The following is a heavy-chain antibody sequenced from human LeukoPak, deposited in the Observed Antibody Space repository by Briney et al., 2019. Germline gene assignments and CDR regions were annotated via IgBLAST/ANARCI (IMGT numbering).Heavy chain of an antibody. CDR1: GFPFSSYW. J-gene: IGHJ4*02. Sequence: RAGGSLRPSCVASGFPFSSYWMTWVRQAPGKGLEWVANIKQDGSKKSNVDSVKGRFTISRDNAKNSLYLQMNSLRAEDTAIYYCTRVGYIDEGIDYWGQGTLVTVSS. D-gene: IGHD5-24*01. V-gene: IGHV3-7*04. CDR2: IKQDGSKK. CDR3: TRVGYIDEGIDY.